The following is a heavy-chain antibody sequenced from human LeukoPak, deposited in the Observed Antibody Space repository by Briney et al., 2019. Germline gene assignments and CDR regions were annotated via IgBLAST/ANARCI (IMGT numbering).Heavy chain of an antibody. D-gene: IGHD2-8*01. V-gene: IGHV1-24*01. J-gene: IGHJ3*02. CDR2: FDPEDGET. CDR3: ARDLRLGDIVLMVYAPDAFDI. Sequence: AASVKVSCKVSGYTLTELSMHWVRQAPGKGLEWMGGFDPEDGETIYAQKFQGRVTMTEDTSTDTAYMELSSLRSEDTAVYYCARDLRLGDIVLMVYAPDAFDIWGQGTMVTVSS. CDR1: GYTLTELS.